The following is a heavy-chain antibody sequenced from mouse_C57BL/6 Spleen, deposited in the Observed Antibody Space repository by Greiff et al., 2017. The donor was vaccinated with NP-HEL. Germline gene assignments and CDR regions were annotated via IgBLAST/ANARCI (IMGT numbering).Heavy chain of an antibody. J-gene: IGHJ4*01. CDR3: ARGYSNYAWAMDY. CDR1: GYTFTDYY. CDR2: INPNNGGT. V-gene: IGHV1-26*01. Sequence: EVQLQQSGPELVKPGASVKISCKASGYTFTDYYMNWVKQSHGKSLEWIGDINPNNGGTSYNQKFKGKATLTVDKSSSTAYMELRSLTSEDSAVYYCARGYSNYAWAMDYWGQGTSVTVSS. D-gene: IGHD2-5*01.